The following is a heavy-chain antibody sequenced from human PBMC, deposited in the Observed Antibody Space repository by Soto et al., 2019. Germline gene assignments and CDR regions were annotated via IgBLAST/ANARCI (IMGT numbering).Heavy chain of an antibody. CDR2: ISYDGSNK. V-gene: IGHV3-30*18. Sequence: QVQLVESGGGVVQPGRSLRLSCAASGFTFSSYGMHWVRQAPGKGLEWVAVISYDGSNKYYAYSVKGRFTISRDNSKNTLYLQMNSLRAEDTAVYYCAKDHSSWYFDLWGRGTLVTVSS. CDR3: AKDHSSWYFDL. J-gene: IGHJ2*01. CDR1: GFTFSSYG.